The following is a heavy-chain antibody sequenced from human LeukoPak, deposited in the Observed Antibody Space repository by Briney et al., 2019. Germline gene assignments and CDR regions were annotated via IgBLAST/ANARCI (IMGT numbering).Heavy chain of an antibody. CDR3: AKASVGARFFDP. V-gene: IGHV4-4*02. Sequence: SGTLSLTCAVSGSSISSSNWWSWVRQPPGKGLEWIGEIYHSGSTNYNPSLKSRVTISVDKSKNQFSLKLSSVTAADTAVYYCAKASVGARFFDPWGQGTLVTVSS. CDR1: GSSISSSNW. D-gene: IGHD1-26*01. CDR2: IYHSGST. J-gene: IGHJ5*02.